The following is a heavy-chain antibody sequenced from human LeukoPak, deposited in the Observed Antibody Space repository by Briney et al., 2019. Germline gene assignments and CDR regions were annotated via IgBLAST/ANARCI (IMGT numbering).Heavy chain of an antibody. D-gene: IGHD3-10*01. CDR2: ISYDGSNK. CDR3: ARNAPYYYGSGSERGTFDY. CDR1: GFTFSSYA. J-gene: IGHJ4*02. V-gene: IGHV3-30-3*01. Sequence: PGGSLRLSCAASGFTFSSYAMHWVRQAPGKGLEWVAVISYDGSNKYYADSVKGRFTISRDNSKNTLYLQMNSLRAEDTAVYYCARNAPYYYGSGSERGTFDYWGQGTLVTVSS.